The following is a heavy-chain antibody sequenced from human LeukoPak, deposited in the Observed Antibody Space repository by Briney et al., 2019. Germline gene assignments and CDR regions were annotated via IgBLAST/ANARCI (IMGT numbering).Heavy chain of an antibody. CDR3: ARQSPIVGATFAH. J-gene: IGHJ5*02. CDR2: IKQDGSEN. D-gene: IGHD1-26*01. V-gene: IGHV3-7*01. CDR1: GFTFSSYW. Sequence: GGSLRLSCAASGFTFSSYWMSWVRQAPGKGLEWVANIKQDGSENYYVDSVKGRFTISRDNAKNSLYLQMNSLRAEDTAVYYCARQSPIVGATFAHWGQGTLVTVSS.